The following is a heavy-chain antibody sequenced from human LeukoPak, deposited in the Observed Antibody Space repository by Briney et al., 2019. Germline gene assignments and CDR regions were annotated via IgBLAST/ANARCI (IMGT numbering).Heavy chain of an antibody. Sequence: GGSLRLSCAASGFSFSSYSMNWVRQAPGKGLEWVSSISDSSTYIFNADPVQGRFTISRDDAKNSLYLQMNSLRVEDTVVYYCVRVVYCSGGSCSYYFDFWGQGTLVTVSS. CDR2: ISDSSTYI. CDR3: VRVVYCSGGSCSYYFDF. J-gene: IGHJ4*02. CDR1: GFSFSSYS. V-gene: IGHV3-21*01. D-gene: IGHD2-15*01.